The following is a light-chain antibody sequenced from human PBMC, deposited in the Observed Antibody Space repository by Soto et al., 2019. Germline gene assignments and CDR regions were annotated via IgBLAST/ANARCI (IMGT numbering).Light chain of an antibody. CDR1: QTITRH. Sequence: DIQMTQSPSSLSASVGDTVTITCRASQTITRHLNWYQQKPGKAPKLLIYAASSLQSGVPSRFSGSGSGTDFTLTISSLQPEDFATYYCQQSYSTPKTFGQGTKVDIK. CDR3: QQSYSTPKT. J-gene: IGKJ1*01. CDR2: AAS. V-gene: IGKV1-39*01.